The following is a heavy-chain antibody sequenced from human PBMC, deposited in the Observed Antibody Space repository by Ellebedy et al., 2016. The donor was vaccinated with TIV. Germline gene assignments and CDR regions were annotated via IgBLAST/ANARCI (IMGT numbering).Heavy chain of an antibody. D-gene: IGHD6-19*01. Sequence: SVKVSCXASGGTFSRYAISWVRQAPGQGLEWMGGIIPIFGTTKYAQKFQGRVTMTRDTSTSTVYMELSSLRSEDTAVYYCAIRYSSGWSLDYWGQGTLVTVSS. CDR3: AIRYSSGWSLDY. CDR2: IIPIFGTT. CDR1: GGTFSRYA. J-gene: IGHJ4*02. V-gene: IGHV1-69*05.